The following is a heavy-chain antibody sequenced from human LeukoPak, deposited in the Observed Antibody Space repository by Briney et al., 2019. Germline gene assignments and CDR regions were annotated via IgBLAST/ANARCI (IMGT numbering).Heavy chain of an antibody. CDR2: ISWNSGSI. CDR3: AKGYSSSWYQAFDI. Sequence: GGSLRLSCAASGFTFDDYAMHWVRQAPRKGLEWVSGISWNSGSIGYADSVKGRFTISRDNAKNSLYLQMNSLRAEDMALYYCAKGYSSSWYQAFDIWGQGTMVTVSS. CDR1: GFTFDDYA. J-gene: IGHJ3*02. V-gene: IGHV3-9*03. D-gene: IGHD6-13*01.